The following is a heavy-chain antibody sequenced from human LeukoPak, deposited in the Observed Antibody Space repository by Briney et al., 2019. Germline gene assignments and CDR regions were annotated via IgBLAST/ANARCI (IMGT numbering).Heavy chain of an antibody. CDR1: GYTFTAYY. CDR2: INPNSGGT. D-gene: IGHD2-2*01. Sequence: ASVNVSCKASGYTFTAYYMHWVRQAPGQGLEWMGRINPNSGGTNYAQKFQDRVTMTRDTSITTAYIELSGLTSDDTAVYYCARVGPPDASGMDVWGQGTTVTVSS. J-gene: IGHJ6*02. V-gene: IGHV1-2*06. CDR3: ARVGPPDASGMDV.